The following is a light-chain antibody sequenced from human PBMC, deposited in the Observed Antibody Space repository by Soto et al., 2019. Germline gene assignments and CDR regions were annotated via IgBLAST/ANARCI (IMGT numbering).Light chain of an antibody. CDR1: SSDVGGYKY. J-gene: IGLJ1*01. CDR2: EVS. Sequence: QSALTQPASVSGSPGQSIAISFTGTSSDVGGYKYVSWYQQHPGKAPKLLISEVSNRPSGVSDRFSGSKSGNTASLTISGLQAEDEADYYCSSFTSSYTFVFGSGTKVTVL. V-gene: IGLV2-14*01. CDR3: SSFTSSYTFV.